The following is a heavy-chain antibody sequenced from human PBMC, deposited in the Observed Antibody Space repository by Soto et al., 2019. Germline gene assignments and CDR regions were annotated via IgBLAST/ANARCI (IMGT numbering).Heavy chain of an antibody. CDR2: ISSSSSYI. CDR1: GFTFSSYS. V-gene: IGHV3-21*01. J-gene: IGHJ5*02. CDR3: ASTPTIFGVENWFDP. Sequence: EVQLVESGGGLVKPGGSLRLSCAASGFTFSSYSMNWVRQAPGKGLEWVSSISSSSSYIYYADSVKGRFTISRDNAKNSLYLQMNSLRAEDTAVYYCASTPTIFGVENWFDPWGQGTLVTVSS. D-gene: IGHD3-3*01.